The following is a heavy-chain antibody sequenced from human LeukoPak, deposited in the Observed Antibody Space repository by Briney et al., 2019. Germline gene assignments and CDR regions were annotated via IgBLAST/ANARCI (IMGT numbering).Heavy chain of an antibody. J-gene: IGHJ6*03. CDR3: ARGPGGRSGYYPLEDNYYYYYMDV. CDR2: ISAYKGNT. Sequence: ASVEVSCKASGYTFTSYGISWVRQAPGQGLEWMGWISAYKGNTNNVKKIQGRVRMTTDTSTSTAYMELRGLRSDDTAVYYCARGPGGRSGYYPLEDNYYYYYMDVWGKGTTVTVSS. CDR1: GYTFTSYG. D-gene: IGHD3-22*01. V-gene: IGHV1-18*01.